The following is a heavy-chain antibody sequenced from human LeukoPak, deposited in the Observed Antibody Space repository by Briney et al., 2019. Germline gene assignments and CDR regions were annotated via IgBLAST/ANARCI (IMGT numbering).Heavy chain of an antibody. CDR3: ARDPYSKIFGG. Sequence: GGSLRLSCTVSGSTVSSYYMSWVRQAPGKGLEWVSIIDSGGSTYYADSVKGRFTISRDNSKNTVFLQMNSLRAEDTAVYYCARDPYSKIFGGWGHGTLVTVSS. CDR2: IDSGGST. V-gene: IGHV3-66*02. CDR1: GSTVSSYY. J-gene: IGHJ4*01. D-gene: IGHD3-3*01.